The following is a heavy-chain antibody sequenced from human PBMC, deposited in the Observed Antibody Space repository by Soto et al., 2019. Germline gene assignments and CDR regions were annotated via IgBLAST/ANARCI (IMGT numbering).Heavy chain of an antibody. CDR3: ASDGGGYNGWYFDL. V-gene: IGHV4-59*01. CDR2: IYYSGST. Sequence: QVQLQESGPGLVKPSETLSLTCTVSGGSISSYYWSWIRQPPGKGLEWIGYIYYSGSTNYNPSLKSRVTISVAASKNQFSLKLSYVTAADTAVYYCASDGGGYNGWYFDLWGRGTLVTVS. J-gene: IGHJ2*01. D-gene: IGHD5-12*01. CDR1: GGSISSYY.